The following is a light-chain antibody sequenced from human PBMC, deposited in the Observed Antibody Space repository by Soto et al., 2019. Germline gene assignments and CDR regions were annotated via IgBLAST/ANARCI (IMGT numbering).Light chain of an antibody. CDR3: AAWDHSLSGNYV. Sequence: QSVLTQPPSASGTPGQRVTISCSGSSSNIGRNYVYWYQQVPGTAQKLLIYRNNQRPSGFPDRFSGSKSGTSASLAISGLRYEDEADYYCAAWDHSLSGNYVFGTGTKLTVL. CDR2: RNN. J-gene: IGLJ1*01. V-gene: IGLV1-47*01. CDR1: SSNIGRNY.